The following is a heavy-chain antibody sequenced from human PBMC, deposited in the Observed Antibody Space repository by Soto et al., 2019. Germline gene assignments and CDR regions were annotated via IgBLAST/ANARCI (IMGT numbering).Heavy chain of an antibody. V-gene: IGHV1-69*01. CDR2: IIPNFGTT. CDR1: GGSFSNFV. CDR3: ARDVGGEATMRC. Sequence: QVQLVQSGAEVKKPGSSVKVSCKASGGSFSNFVISWVRQAPGQGLEWMGGIIPNFGTTNYAQKFQGKVTITADETTRTAYLELSGLTSEDTSVYYCARDVGGEATMRCWGQGTLVTVSS. J-gene: IGHJ4*02. D-gene: IGHD3-16*01.